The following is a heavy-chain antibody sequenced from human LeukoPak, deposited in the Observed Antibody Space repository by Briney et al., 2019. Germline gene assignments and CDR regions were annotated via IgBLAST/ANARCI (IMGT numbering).Heavy chain of an antibody. V-gene: IGHV1-2*02. Sequence: EASVKVSCKASGYTFTGYYMHWVRQAPGQGLEWMGWINPNSGGTNYAQKFQGRVTMTRDTSISTAYMELSRLRSDDTAVYYCARDRLRVLRFLEWARMDVWGQGTTVTVSS. CDR1: GYTFTGYY. CDR2: INPNSGGT. J-gene: IGHJ6*02. CDR3: ARDRLRVLRFLEWARMDV. D-gene: IGHD3-3*01.